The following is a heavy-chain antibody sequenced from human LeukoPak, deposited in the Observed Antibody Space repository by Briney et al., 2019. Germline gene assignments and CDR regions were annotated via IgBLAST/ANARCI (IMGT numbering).Heavy chain of an antibody. CDR1: GFTFSSNY. V-gene: IGHV3-53*01. D-gene: IGHD6-6*01. CDR3: ARASIRSDAFDI. J-gene: IGHJ3*02. CDR2: IYSGGST. Sequence: GGSLRLSCAASGFTFSSNYMSWVRQAPGKGLEWVSVIYSGGSTYYADSVKGRFTISRDNSKNTLYLQMNSLRAEDTAVYYCARASIRSDAFDIWGQGTMVTVSS.